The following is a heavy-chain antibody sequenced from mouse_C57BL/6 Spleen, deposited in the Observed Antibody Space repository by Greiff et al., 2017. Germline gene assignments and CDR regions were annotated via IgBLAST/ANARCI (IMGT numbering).Heavy chain of an antibody. CDR1: GYTFTSYW. D-gene: IGHD1-1*01. Sequence: QVQLQQPGAELVKPGASVKLSCKASGYTFTSYWMHWVKQRPGRGLEWIGRIDPSSGGTQYNEKFKSKATLTVDKSSSTAYMQLSSLTSEDSAVYYWARGGSGSSCWYFDVWGTGTTVTVSS. V-gene: IGHV1-72*01. CDR3: ARGGSGSSCWYFDV. J-gene: IGHJ1*03. CDR2: IDPSSGGT.